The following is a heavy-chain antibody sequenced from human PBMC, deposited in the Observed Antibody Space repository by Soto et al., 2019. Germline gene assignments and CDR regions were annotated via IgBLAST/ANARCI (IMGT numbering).Heavy chain of an antibody. J-gene: IGHJ4*02. D-gene: IGHD6-19*01. CDR2: ISVNNGKT. CDR1: GYTFTGYG. Sequence: QVQLVQSGVEVKKPGASVNVSCKASGYTFTGYGISWVRQAPGQGLEWMGWISVNNGKTNYAQKFHGRGTMTTATSTSTAYMELRLVRSDDTAVYYCVKVSREQLLVTEDYWGQGTLVSVSS. CDR3: VKVSREQLLVTEDY. V-gene: IGHV1-18*04.